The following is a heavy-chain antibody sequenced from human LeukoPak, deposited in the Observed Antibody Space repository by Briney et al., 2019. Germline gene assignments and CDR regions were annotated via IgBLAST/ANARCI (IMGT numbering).Heavy chain of an antibody. CDR3: ARATVTLPDY. CDR2: ISSNGGST. D-gene: IGHD4-17*01. V-gene: IGHV3-64*01. CDR1: GFTFSSYA. J-gene: IGHJ4*02. Sequence: GGSLRLSCAASGFTFSSYAMHWVCQAPGKGLEYVSAISSNGGSTYYANSVKGRFTISRDNSKNTLYLQMGSLRAEDMAVYYCARATVTLPDYWGQGTLVTVSS.